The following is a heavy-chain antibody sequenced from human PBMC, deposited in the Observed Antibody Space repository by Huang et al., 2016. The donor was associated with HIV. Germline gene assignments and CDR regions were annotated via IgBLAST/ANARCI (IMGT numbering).Heavy chain of an antibody. CDR1: GGSLSGYY. CDR3: ARDATKNPRGWFDP. J-gene: IGHJ5*02. D-gene: IGHD3-10*01. V-gene: IGHV4-34*02. CDR2: INHFGMP. Sequence: QVHLQQWGAGLLKSAETLSLTCAVYGGSLSGYYWSWLRQTPGKGVEWIGEINHFGMPNYNPSLKSRVSISMDGSKNQFSLKLRSISDADTAVYFCARDATKNPRGWFDPWGQGTLVTVSS.